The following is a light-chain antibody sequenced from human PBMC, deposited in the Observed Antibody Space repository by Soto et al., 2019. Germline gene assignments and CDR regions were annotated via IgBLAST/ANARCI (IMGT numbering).Light chain of an antibody. Sequence: QSVLTQPPSVSAAPGQKVTISCSGSGSNIGNNYVSWYQQLPGTAPKLLIYDNDERPSGIPDRFSGSKSGTSATLGITGPQTGEQADFYCGTWDSSLSAYVFGTGTKVPGL. CDR3: GTWDSSLSAYV. CDR1: GSNIGNNY. CDR2: DND. V-gene: IGLV1-51*01. J-gene: IGLJ1*01.